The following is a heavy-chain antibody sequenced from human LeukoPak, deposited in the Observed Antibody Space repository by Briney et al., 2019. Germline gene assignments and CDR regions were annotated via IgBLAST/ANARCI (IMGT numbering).Heavy chain of an antibody. CDR1: GFTFSSYW. D-gene: IGHD6-13*01. Sequence: PGGSLRLSCAASGFTFSSYWMHWVRQAPGKGLVWVSRIDSDGTGTIYADSVRGRFTISRDNAKNTMYLQMNSLRPEDTALYYCAGVWGPSSAWPWAFEYWGQGTLVTVSS. J-gene: IGHJ4*02. V-gene: IGHV3-74*01. CDR2: IDSDGTGT. CDR3: AGVWGPSSAWPWAFEY.